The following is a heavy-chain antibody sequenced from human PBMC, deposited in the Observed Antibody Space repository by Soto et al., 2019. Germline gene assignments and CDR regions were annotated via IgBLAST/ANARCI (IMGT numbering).Heavy chain of an antibody. V-gene: IGHV3-74*01. Sequence: EVQLVESGGGLVQPGGSLRLSCAASGFTFSSYWMHWVRQAPGKGLVWVSRINSDGSSTVYVASVNGRFTISRDNAKNTLYLQMTSLRAEDTAVYYCARSITGYSYADSWGQGTLVTVSS. CDR3: ARSITGYSYADS. CDR1: GFTFSSYW. J-gene: IGHJ4*02. CDR2: INSDGSST. D-gene: IGHD5-18*01.